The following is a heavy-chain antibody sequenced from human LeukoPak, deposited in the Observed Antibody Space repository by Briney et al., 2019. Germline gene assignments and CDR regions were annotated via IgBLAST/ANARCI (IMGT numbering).Heavy chain of an antibody. D-gene: IGHD2-21*01. CDR3: ARDWGGSSPFDS. V-gene: IGHV3-30*01. CDR2: ILYSGSDK. J-gene: IGHJ4*02. CDR1: GFTFNRYA. Sequence: PGGSLRLSCAASGFTFNRYAIHWVRQAPGKGLEWVSIILYSGSDKFYADSVKGRFSISRDNSKNMVYLHMNSLRPDDTAVYYCARDWGGSSPFDSWGQGTLVTVSS.